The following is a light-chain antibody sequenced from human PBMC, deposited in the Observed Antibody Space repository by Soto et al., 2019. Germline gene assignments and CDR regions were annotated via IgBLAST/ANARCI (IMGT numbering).Light chain of an antibody. Sequence: DIQMTQSPSSVSASVGDRVTITCRASQDLSSSFAWYQQKPRKAPKLLIYAASILQSGVSSRFSGSGSGTDFTLTISNLQPEDFATYYCQHAKSFPPTFGPGTRVHIK. V-gene: IGKV1-12*01. CDR3: QHAKSFPPT. J-gene: IGKJ3*01. CDR1: QDLSSS. CDR2: AAS.